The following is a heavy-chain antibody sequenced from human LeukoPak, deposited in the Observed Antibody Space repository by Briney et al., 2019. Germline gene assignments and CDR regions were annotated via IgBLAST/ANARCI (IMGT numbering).Heavy chain of an antibody. CDR1: GYTFTGYY. Sequence: GASVKVSCKASGYTFTGYYMHWVRQAPGQGLEWMGRINPNSGGTNYAQKFQGRVTMTRDTSISTAYMERSRLRSDDTAVYYCARFSSSWYGYYFDYWGQGTLVTASS. CDR2: INPNSGGT. V-gene: IGHV1-2*06. J-gene: IGHJ4*02. CDR3: ARFSSSWYGYYFDY. D-gene: IGHD6-13*01.